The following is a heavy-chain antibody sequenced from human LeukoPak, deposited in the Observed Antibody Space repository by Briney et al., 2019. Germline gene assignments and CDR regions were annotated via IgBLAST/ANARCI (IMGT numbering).Heavy chain of an antibody. J-gene: IGHJ3*02. V-gene: IGHV1-69*13. CDR1: GGTFSSYA. Sequence: GASVKVSCKASGGTFSSYAISWVRQAPGQGLEWMGGIIPIFGTANYAQKFQGRVTITADESTSTAYMELSSLRSEDTAVYYCARPLNAAYCGGDCYWAFDIWGQGTMVTVSS. CDR3: ARPLNAAYCGGDCYWAFDI. D-gene: IGHD2-21*01. CDR2: IIPIFGTA.